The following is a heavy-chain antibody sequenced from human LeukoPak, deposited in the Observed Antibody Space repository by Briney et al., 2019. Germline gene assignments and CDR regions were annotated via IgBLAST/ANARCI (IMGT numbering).Heavy chain of an antibody. Sequence: SQTLSLTCAISGDRVSSNSAGWNWIRQSPSRGLEWLGRTYYRSKWHYDYAESVKRRITVNPDTSKNQFSLQLNSVTPEDTAVYYCARQSSTDYYYYGLDVWGQGTTVTVSS. CDR3: ARQSSTDYYYYGLDV. CDR2: TYYRSKWHY. V-gene: IGHV6-1*01. CDR1: GDRVSSNSAG. J-gene: IGHJ6*02. D-gene: IGHD1-1*01.